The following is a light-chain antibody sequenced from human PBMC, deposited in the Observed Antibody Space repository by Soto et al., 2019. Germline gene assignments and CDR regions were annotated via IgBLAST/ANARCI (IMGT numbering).Light chain of an antibody. CDR1: SCDVGGYDY. CDR2: DVS. J-gene: IGLJ1*01. CDR3: SSYAGSNTFV. V-gene: IGLV2-8*01. Sequence: QSVLTQPPSASGSPGQSVTISCTGTSCDVGGYDYVFWHQHHPGKAPKLMLYDVSKRPSGVPDRFSGSKSGNTASLTVSGLQAEDEADYYCSSYAGSNTFVFGTGTKLTVL.